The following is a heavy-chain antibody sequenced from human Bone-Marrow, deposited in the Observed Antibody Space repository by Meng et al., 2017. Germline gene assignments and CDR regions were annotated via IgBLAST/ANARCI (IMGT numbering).Heavy chain of an antibody. CDR1: GGSFRDYY. CDR2: INHSGST. V-gene: IGHV4-34*01. Sequence: QVQLQQGGAGMFRPSETLSLTCVVSGGSFRDYYWSWIRQPPGKGLEWIGEINHSGSTNYNPSLESRATISVDTSQNNLSLKLSSVTAADSAVYYCARGPTTMAHDFDYWGQGTLVTVSS. CDR3: ARGPTTMAHDFDY. J-gene: IGHJ4*02. D-gene: IGHD4-11*01.